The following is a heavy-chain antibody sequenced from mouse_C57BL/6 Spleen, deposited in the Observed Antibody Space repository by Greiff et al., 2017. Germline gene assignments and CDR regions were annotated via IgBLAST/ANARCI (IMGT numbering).Heavy chain of an antibody. CDR2: IYPGDGDT. D-gene: IGHD1-1*01. Sequence: QVQLQQSGAELVKPGASVKISCKASGYAFSSYWMNWVKQRPGKGLEWIGQIYPGDGDTNYNGKFKGKATLTADKSSSTAYMQLSSLTSEDSAVYVCARCYYGSSYNFDYWGQGTTLTVSS. V-gene: IGHV1-80*01. J-gene: IGHJ2*01. CDR1: GYAFSSYW. CDR3: ARCYYGSSYNFDY.